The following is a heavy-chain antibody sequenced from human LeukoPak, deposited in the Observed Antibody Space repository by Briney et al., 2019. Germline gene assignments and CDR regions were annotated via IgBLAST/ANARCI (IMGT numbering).Heavy chain of an antibody. CDR3: ARDRLVVVPAAIRGYYMDV. J-gene: IGHJ6*03. Sequence: ASVKVSCKASGYTFTGYYMHWVRQAPGQGLEWMGWIHPNSGGTNYAQKFQGRVTMTRDTSISTAYMELSRLRSDDTAVYYCARDRLVVVPAAIRGYYMDVWGKGTTVTVSS. CDR2: IHPNSGGT. V-gene: IGHV1-2*02. CDR1: GYTFTGYY. D-gene: IGHD2-2*02.